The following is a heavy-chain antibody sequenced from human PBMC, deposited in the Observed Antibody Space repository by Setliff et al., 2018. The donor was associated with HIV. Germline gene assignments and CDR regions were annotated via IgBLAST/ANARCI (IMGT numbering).Heavy chain of an antibody. Sequence: PSETLSLTCSFSGGSISGHYWSWIRQTPGKGLEWIATIYTTERISYNPSLRSRVTISVETSQNLFSLRLRSVTAADTGVYYCARPGSSPYYYGMDVWGQGTTVTVSS. V-gene: IGHV4-59*11. J-gene: IGHJ6*02. CDR1: GGSISGHY. CDR2: IYTTERI. CDR3: ARPGSSPYYYGMDV. D-gene: IGHD3-10*01.